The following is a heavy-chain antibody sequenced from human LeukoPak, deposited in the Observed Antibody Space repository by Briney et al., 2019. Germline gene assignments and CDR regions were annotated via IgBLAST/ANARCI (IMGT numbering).Heavy chain of an antibody. Sequence: GAPVKVSCKASGYTFTSYYMHWVRQAPGQGLEWMGIINPSGGSTSYAQKFQGRVTMTRDTSTSTVYMELSSLRSEDTAVYYCARGVVTATQHDAFDIWGQGTMVTVSS. D-gene: IGHD2-21*02. V-gene: IGHV1-46*01. CDR2: INPSGGST. J-gene: IGHJ3*02. CDR1: GYTFTSYY. CDR3: ARGVVTATQHDAFDI.